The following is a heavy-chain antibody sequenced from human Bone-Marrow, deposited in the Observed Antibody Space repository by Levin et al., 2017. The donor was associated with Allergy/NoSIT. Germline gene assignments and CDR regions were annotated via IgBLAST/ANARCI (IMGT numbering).Heavy chain of an antibody. J-gene: IGHJ4*02. V-gene: IGHV3-64*02. Sequence: QAGGSLRLSCAASGFTFSSYTMHWVRQAPGKGLEYVSVITSNGDSTYYADSVKGRFTISRDNSRNTLYLQMGSLRAEDMAVYYCAGASGWQFVDYWGQGALVTVSS. CDR1: GFTFSSYT. CDR2: ITSNGDST. D-gene: IGHD6-19*01. CDR3: AGASGWQFVDY.